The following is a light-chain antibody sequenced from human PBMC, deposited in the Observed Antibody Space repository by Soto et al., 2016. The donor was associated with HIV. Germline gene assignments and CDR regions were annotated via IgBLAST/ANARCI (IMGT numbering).Light chain of an antibody. V-gene: IGLV3-21*03. J-gene: IGLJ3*02. CDR3: QVWDSPSNHWV. CDR1: NIGSQS. CDR2: DDS. Sequence: SYVLTQAPSMSVAPGKTARITCGGNNIGSQSVQWYQQRPGQAPVLVVYDDSDRPSGIPERFSGSTFGYTATLTISRVEAGDEGDYYCQVWDSPSNHWVFGGGTKADRP.